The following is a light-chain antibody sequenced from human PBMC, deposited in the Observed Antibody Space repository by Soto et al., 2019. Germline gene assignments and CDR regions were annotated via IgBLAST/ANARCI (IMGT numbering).Light chain of an antibody. CDR1: QSVTSY. CDR3: QQYGRARLT. CDR2: GAS. V-gene: IGKV3-20*01. J-gene: IGKJ4*01. Sequence: IVLTQSPGTLSLSPGERATLSCRASQSVTSYLAWYQQKPGQAPRPLIYGASFRATDVPDRFTGGGSGTDFTLTISRLEPEDYAVYYCQQYGRARLTFGGGTKVEIK.